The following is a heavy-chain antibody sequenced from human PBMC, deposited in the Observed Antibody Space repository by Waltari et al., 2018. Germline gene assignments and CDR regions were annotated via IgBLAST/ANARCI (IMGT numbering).Heavy chain of an antibody. CDR3: ARSGGGTTTFGVAE. V-gene: IGHV1-2*06. D-gene: IGHD3-3*01. J-gene: IGHJ4*02. CDR2: VNPNRGDT. CDR1: GYTFTDFF. Sequence: QVQLVQSGAEVKKSGASVKVSCKASGYTFTDFFIHWVRQAPGQGLEWMGRVNPNRGDTSSAQRFQGMGTMTGDTSITTAYMELTGLRSDDTAIYYCARSGGGTTTFGVAEWGQGSLVTVSS.